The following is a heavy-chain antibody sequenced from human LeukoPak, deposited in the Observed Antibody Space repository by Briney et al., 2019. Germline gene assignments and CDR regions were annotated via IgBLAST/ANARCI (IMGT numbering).Heavy chain of an antibody. CDR2: VNRDGSET. Sequence: GGSLRLSCAASGFTFGDYGIHWVRQAPGKGPEWVANVNRDGSETYYLDSVKGRFTISKDNAKNSLYLQMNSLRAEDTALYHCARNNGMDVWGQGTTVIVSS. J-gene: IGHJ6*02. CDR1: GFTFGDYG. CDR3: ARNNGMDV. V-gene: IGHV3-7*03.